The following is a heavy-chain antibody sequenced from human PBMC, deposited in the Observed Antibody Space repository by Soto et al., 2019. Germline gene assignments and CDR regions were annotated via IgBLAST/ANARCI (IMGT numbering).Heavy chain of an antibody. CDR3: AADRTYCGGDCYVD. CDR1: GYTFTSYG. Sequence: SVKVSCKASGYTFTSYGISWVRQAPGQGLEWMVRIIPFLGIANYAQKFQERVTITRDMSTSTAYMELSSLRSEDTAVYYCAADRTYCGGDCYVDWGQGTLVTVSS. J-gene: IGHJ4*02. D-gene: IGHD2-21*02. CDR2: IIPFLGIA. V-gene: IGHV1-69*04.